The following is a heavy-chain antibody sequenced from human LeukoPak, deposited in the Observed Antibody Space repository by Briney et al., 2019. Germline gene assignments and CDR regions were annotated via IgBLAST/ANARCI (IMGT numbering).Heavy chain of an antibody. D-gene: IGHD2-15*01. V-gene: IGHV3-53*01. Sequence: GGSLRLSCAASGFTVSSNYMSWVRQAPGKGLEWVSVIYSGGSTYYADSVKGRFTISRDNSKNTLYLQMNSLRAEDTAVYYCARVVVAATPWFDPWAREPWSPSPQ. CDR1: GFTVSSNY. CDR3: ARVVVAATPWFDP. CDR2: IYSGGST. J-gene: IGHJ5*02.